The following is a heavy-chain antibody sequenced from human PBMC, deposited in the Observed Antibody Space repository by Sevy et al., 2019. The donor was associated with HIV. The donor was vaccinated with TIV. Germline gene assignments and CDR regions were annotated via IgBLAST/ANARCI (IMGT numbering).Heavy chain of an antibody. V-gene: IGHV4-30-4*01. CDR2: IHYTGGT. CDR1: GGSLSSSDSY. D-gene: IGHD5-12*01. CDR3: ANQRGFSHGSFDY. Sequence: SETLSLTCTVSGGSLSSSDSYWSWIRQPPGKGLEWLGYIHYTGGTYYNPFLKSRVAMSVDTSEEQFSLRLSFLTAADTALYFWANQRGFSHGSFDYWGQGILVTVSS. J-gene: IGHJ4*02.